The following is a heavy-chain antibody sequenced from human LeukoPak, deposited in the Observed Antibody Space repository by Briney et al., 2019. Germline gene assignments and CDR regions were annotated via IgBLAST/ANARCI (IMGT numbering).Heavy chain of an antibody. CDR2: IRYDGSNK. J-gene: IGHJ6*03. CDR3: AKDREGATGYYYYYYYMDV. Sequence: PGGSLRLSCAASGFTFSSYGMHWVRQAPGKGLEWVAFIRYDGSNKYYADSVKGRFTISRDNSKNTLYLQMNSLRAEDTAVYYCAKDREGATGYYYYYYYMDVWGKGTTVTVSS. CDR1: GFTFSSYG. D-gene: IGHD1-26*01. V-gene: IGHV3-30*02.